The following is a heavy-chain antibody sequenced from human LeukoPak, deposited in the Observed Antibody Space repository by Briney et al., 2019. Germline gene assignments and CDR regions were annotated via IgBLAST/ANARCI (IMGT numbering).Heavy chain of an antibody. V-gene: IGHV1-46*01. CDR1: GYTFTNYY. D-gene: IGHD1-26*01. CDR2: INPSGGST. Sequence: GASVKVSCKASGYTFTNYYMHWVRQAPGQGLEWMGGINPSGGSTSYSQKFQGRVAMTRDTSTSTVYMELSSLGSEDTAVFYCARSGGDFDYWGQGTLVTVSS. CDR3: ARSGGDFDY. J-gene: IGHJ4*02.